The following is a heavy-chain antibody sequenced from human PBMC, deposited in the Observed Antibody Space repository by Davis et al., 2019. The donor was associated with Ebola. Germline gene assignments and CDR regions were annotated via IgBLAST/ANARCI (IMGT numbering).Heavy chain of an antibody. CDR1: GFTFGDYA. D-gene: IGHD6-13*01. CDR3: SREATGTGLLGY. Sequence: GGSLRLSCTASGFTFGDYALSWFRQAPGKGLEWVGFIRSKAYAGTTEYAASVKGRFTISRDDSKSIAYLQMNSLKTEDTAVYYCSREATGTGLLGYWGQGTLVTVSS. CDR2: IRSKAYAGTT. J-gene: IGHJ4*02. V-gene: IGHV3-49*03.